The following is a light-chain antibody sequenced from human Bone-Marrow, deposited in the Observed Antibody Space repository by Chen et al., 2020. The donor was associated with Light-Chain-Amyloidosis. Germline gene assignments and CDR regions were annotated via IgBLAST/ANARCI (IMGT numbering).Light chain of an antibody. Sequence: SYVLTQPSSVSVAPGQTATIVCGGNNIGSTSVHWYQQKPGQAPLLVVYDDSDRPSGIPERLSGANSGNTATLTISRVDAGDEAGSYCRVLDRSSDRPVFGGGTKLTVL. J-gene: IGLJ3*02. CDR2: DDS. V-gene: IGLV3-21*02. CDR3: RVLDRSSDRPV. CDR1: NIGSTS.